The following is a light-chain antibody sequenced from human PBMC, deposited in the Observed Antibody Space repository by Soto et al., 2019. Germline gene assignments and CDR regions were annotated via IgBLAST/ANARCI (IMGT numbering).Light chain of an antibody. Sequence: DIQMTQSPSSVSASEGDRVTITCRASQGITSWLAWYQQKPGKAPKLLIYRASNLQSGVPSRFSGSGSGTDFTLTISGLQPADFATYYCQQTTTFPLTFGGGTKVDIK. CDR2: RAS. V-gene: IGKV1-12*01. CDR3: QQTTTFPLT. J-gene: IGKJ4*01. CDR1: QGITSW.